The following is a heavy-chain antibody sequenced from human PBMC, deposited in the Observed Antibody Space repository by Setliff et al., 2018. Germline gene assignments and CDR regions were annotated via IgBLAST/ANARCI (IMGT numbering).Heavy chain of an antibody. D-gene: IGHD1-1*01. J-gene: IGHJ3*02. V-gene: IGHV3-53*01. CDR3: ARQLRHAFDI. Sequence: PGGSLSLSCAASDFSVTTNYMNWVRQAPGKGLDWVSAISSGGSKFYADSVKGRFTISRDKAKNTLYLQMNSLRAEDTAIYYCARQLRHAFDIWGQGTMVTVSS. CDR2: ISSGGSK. CDR1: DFSVTTNY.